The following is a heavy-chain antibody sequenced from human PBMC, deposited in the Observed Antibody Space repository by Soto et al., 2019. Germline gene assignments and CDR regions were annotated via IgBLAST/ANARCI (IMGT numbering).Heavy chain of an antibody. CDR2: FVPLFGSA. CDR1: GGTFSSYT. D-gene: IGHD3-22*01. CDR3: AREDDSSGHYSWFDP. V-gene: IGHV1-69*01. Sequence: QVQLVQSGAEVKKPGSSVKVSCRASGGTFSSYTIVWVRQAPGQGLEWMGGFVPLFGSANIAQKFQGRVTITADASTSTAYMELSSLTSKDSATYYCAREDDSSGHYSWFDPWGQGTLVTVSS. J-gene: IGHJ5*02.